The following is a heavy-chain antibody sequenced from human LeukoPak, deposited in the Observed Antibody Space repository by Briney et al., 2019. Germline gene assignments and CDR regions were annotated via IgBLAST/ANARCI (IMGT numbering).Heavy chain of an antibody. V-gene: IGHV3-48*03. CDR2: ISTGGTTI. CDR3: ARDLRRIADYYFDY. J-gene: IGHJ4*02. Sequence: PGGSLRLSCAASGFTFSSYEMNWVRQAPGKGLEWVSYISTGGTTIYYAASVKGRFTISRDNSKNTLYLQTNSLRAEDTAVYYCARDLRRIADYYFDYWGQGTLVTVSS. CDR1: GFTFSSYE. D-gene: IGHD6-13*01.